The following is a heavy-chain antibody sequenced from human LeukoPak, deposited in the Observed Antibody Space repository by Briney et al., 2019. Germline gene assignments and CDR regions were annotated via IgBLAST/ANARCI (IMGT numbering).Heavy chain of an antibody. J-gene: IGHJ4*02. CDR3: ARAWVYYGSGSYYND. CDR2: LNPNSGGT. V-gene: IGHV1-2*06. D-gene: IGHD3-10*01. CDR1: GYTFTGYY. Sequence: ASVKVSCKASGYTFTGYYMHWVRQAPGQGLEWMGRLNPNSGGTNYPQKFQGRVTMTRDTSISTAYMELSRLRSGDTAVYYCARAWVYYGSGSYYNDWGQGTLVTVSS.